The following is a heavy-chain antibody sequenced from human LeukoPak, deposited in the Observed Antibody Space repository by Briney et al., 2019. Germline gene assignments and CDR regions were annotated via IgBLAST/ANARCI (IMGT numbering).Heavy chain of an antibody. CDR1: GGSISSYY. D-gene: IGHD3-3*01. J-gene: IGHJ4*02. CDR3: ARIHTKYYDFWTTRYYFDY. Sequence: SGTLSPTCTVSGGSISSYYWSWIRQPPGEGLEWIGYIYYSGSTNYNPSLKSRVTISVDTSKNQFTLKLSSVTAADTAVYYCARIHTKYYDFWTTRYYFDYWGQGTLVTVSS. CDR2: IYYSGST. V-gene: IGHV4-59*01.